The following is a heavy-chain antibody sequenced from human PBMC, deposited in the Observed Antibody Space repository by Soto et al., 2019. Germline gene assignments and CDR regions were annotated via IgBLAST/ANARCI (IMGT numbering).Heavy chain of an antibody. V-gene: IGHV4-59*01. CDR2: IYYSGST. Sequence: PSETLSLTCTVSGGSISSYYWSWIRQPPGKGLEWIGYIYYSGSTNYNPSLKSRVTISVDTSKNQFSLKLSSVTAADTAVYYCARDLSTVTENYFDYWGQGTLVTVS. CDR3: ARDLSTVTENYFDY. CDR1: GGSISSYY. D-gene: IGHD4-17*01. J-gene: IGHJ4*02.